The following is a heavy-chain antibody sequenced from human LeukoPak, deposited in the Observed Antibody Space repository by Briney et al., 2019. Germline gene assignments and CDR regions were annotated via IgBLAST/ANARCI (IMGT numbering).Heavy chain of an antibody. CDR2: INNNGGST. J-gene: IGHJ4*02. Sequence: GGSLRLSCSASGFTFTIYAMHWVRQAPGKGLECVSAINNNGGSTYYADSVKGRFTISRDNSKNRVYLQMRSLRLEDTAVYYCVKDQAERSGELFGWGQGTLVTVSS. V-gene: IGHV3-64D*06. CDR1: GFTFTIYA. CDR3: VKDQAERSGELFG. D-gene: IGHD3-10*01.